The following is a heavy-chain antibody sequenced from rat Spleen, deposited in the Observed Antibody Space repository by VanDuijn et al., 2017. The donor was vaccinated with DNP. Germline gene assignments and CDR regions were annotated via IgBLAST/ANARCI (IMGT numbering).Heavy chain of an antibody. CDR2: INTDGGST. D-gene: IGHD4-3*01. CDR1: GFTFSDYN. Sequence: EVQLVESGGGLVQPGRSLKLSCAASGFTFSDYNMAWVRQAPGKGLEWVASINTDGGSTYYPDSVKGRFTISRDNEENTVYLQMSSLRSEDMATYYCIRWNSGHFDYWGQGVMVTVSS. V-gene: IGHV5-22*01. J-gene: IGHJ2*01. CDR3: IRWNSGHFDY.